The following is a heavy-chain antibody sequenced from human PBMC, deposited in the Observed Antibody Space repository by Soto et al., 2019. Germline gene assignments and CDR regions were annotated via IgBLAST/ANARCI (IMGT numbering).Heavy chain of an antibody. V-gene: IGHV3-30*04. D-gene: IGHD3-3*01. J-gene: IGHJ4*02. CDR1: VFTFSNNA. CDR3: ARAPKRFLEWLSSDY. Sequence: GGSLRLSCAASVFTFSNNAMHLVRQAPGKGLEWVSIISYDGRNQYYADSVKGRFTISRGNSKKMLYLQMNSLRPEDTAMYYCARAPKRFLEWLSSDYWGQGTLVTV. CDR2: ISYDGRNQ.